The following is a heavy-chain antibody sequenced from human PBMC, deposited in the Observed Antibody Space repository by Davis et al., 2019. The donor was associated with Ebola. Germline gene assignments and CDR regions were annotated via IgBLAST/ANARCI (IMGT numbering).Heavy chain of an antibody. CDR3: ARAEGLFITIFGVVISTNWFDP. Sequence: SQTLSLTCAISGDSVSSNSAAWNWIRQSPSRGLEWLGRTYYRSKWYNDYAVSVKGRITINPDTSKNQFSLQLNSVTPEDTAVYYCARAEGLFITIFGVVISTNWFDPWGQGTLVTVSS. CDR1: GDSVSSNSAA. V-gene: IGHV6-1*01. J-gene: IGHJ5*02. CDR2: TYYRSKWYN. D-gene: IGHD3-3*01.